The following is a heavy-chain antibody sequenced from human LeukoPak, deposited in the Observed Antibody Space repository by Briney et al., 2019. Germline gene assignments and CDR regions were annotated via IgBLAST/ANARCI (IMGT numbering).Heavy chain of an antibody. D-gene: IGHD3-3*01. CDR1: GFSFTDYL. CDR3: AAGPPFGVVVYNWFDP. CDR2: VDPEDAEE. V-gene: IGHV1-69-2*01. Sequence: GASVKVSCKTSGFSFTDYLIHWVRQAPGKGLEWMGRVDPEDAEEVVVEKFRDRVTITADTSADTAYMELSTLTSEDTAVYYCAAGPPFGVVVYNWFDPWGQGTLVTVSS. J-gene: IGHJ5*02.